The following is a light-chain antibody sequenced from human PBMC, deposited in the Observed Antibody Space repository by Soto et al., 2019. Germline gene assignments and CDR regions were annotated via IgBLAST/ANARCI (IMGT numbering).Light chain of an antibody. V-gene: IGKV1-5*01. CDR1: QSLTSW. CDR2: DAS. Sequence: DIQMTQSPSTLSASVGDRVTITCRASQSLTSWLAWYQQKPGKAPKLLIYDASSLESGVPSRVSGSGSGTEFTLTISSLQPDDFATYYCQQYNSYPWTFGQGTKVEIK. J-gene: IGKJ1*01. CDR3: QQYNSYPWT.